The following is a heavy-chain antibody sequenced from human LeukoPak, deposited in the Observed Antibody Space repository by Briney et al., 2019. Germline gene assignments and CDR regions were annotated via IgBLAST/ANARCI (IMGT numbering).Heavy chain of an antibody. CDR2: INPSGGRT. D-gene: IGHD3-22*01. V-gene: IGHV1-46*01. CDR3: ARAHVPSYHFDSSGSYFDY. CDR1: GYTFTGYY. Sequence: ASVKLSCKASGYTFTGYYMHLVRQAPGQGLEWMGIINPSGGRTSYAQKFQGRVTMTRDTSTSTVYMELSSLRSEDTAVYYCARAHVPSYHFDSSGSYFDYWGQGTLVTVSS. J-gene: IGHJ4*02.